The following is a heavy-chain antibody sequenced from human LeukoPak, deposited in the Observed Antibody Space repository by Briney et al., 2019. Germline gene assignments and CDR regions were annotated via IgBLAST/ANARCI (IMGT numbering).Heavy chain of an antibody. V-gene: IGHV3-48*04. D-gene: IGHD3-22*01. CDR2: ISSSSSTI. J-gene: IGHJ3*02. CDR1: GFTFSSYS. CDR3: ARGPIVVLYGHAFDI. Sequence: GGSLRLSCAASGFTFSSYSMNWVRQAPGKGLEWVSYISSSSSTIYYADSVKGRFTISRDNAKNSLYLQMNSLRAEDTAVYYCARGPIVVLYGHAFDIWGQGTMVTVSS.